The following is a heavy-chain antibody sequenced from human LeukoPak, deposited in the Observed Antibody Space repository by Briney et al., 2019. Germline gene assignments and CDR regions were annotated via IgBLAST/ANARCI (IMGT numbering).Heavy chain of an antibody. CDR1: GGSISSGDYY. D-gene: IGHD4-17*01. J-gene: IGHJ4*02. CDR2: IYYSGST. V-gene: IGHV4-30-4*01. Sequence: SQTLSHTCTVSGGSISSGDYYWSWIRQPPGKGLEWIGYIYYSGSTYYNPSLKSRVTISVDTSKNQFSLKLSSVTAADTAVYYCARGHTVTEFDYWGQGTLVTVSS. CDR3: ARGHTVTEFDY.